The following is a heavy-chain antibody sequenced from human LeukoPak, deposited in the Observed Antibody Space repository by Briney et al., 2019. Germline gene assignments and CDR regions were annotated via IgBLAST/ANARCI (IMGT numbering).Heavy chain of an antibody. V-gene: IGHV1-69*05. CDR3: ARGPIPHTRDIEL. CDR1: GGTFSSYA. D-gene: IGHD1-14*01. J-gene: IGHJ4*02. Sequence: GSSVKVSCKASGGTFSSYAISWVRQAPGQGLEWMGRIIPIFGTANYAQKFQGRVTITTGESTSTAYMELSSLRSEDTAVYYCARGPIPHTRDIELWGQGTLVTVSS. CDR2: IIPIFGTA.